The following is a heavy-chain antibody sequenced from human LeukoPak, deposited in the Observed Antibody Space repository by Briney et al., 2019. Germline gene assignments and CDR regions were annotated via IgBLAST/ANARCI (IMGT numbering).Heavy chain of an antibody. CDR1: GFTFDIAW. CDR2: IKSKNDGAAT. J-gene: IGHJ6*03. D-gene: IGHD5-24*01. Sequence: GGSLRLSCAVSGFTFDIAWMNWVRQAPGEGLEGVGRIKSKNDGAATDYAAPVRGRFTISTDDSKNTLYLQMNSLKTEDTAVYYCVTRDAYKPRYFMDVWGKGTTVTVSS. CDR3: VTRDAYKPRYFMDV. V-gene: IGHV3-15*01.